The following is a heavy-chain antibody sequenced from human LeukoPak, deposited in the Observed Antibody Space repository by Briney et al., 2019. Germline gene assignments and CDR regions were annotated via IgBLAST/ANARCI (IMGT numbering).Heavy chain of an antibody. Sequence: SVKVSCEASGGTFSSYAISWVRQAPGQGLEWMGGIIPIFGTANYAQKFQGRVTITTDESTSTAYMELSSLRSEDTAVYYCARGYSSAKGGGYWGQGTLVTVSS. CDR1: GGTFSSYA. J-gene: IGHJ4*02. CDR2: IIPIFGTA. D-gene: IGHD6-19*01. V-gene: IGHV1-69*05. CDR3: ARGYSSAKGGGY.